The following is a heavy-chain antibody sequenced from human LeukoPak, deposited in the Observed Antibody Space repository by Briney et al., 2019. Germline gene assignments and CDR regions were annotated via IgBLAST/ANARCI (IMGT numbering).Heavy chain of an antibody. J-gene: IGHJ5*02. CDR1: GYTFTSYA. CDR3: AKGSSGYYHGAYNWFDP. CDR2: MIPISGKT. D-gene: IGHD3-22*01. Sequence: GASVKVSCKASGYTFTSYAINWVRQATGQGLEWMGWMIPISGKTGYAQKFQGRVTITGNTSISTAYMELSSLRSEDTAVYYCAKGSSGYYHGAYNWFDPWGQETLVIVSS. V-gene: IGHV1-8*03.